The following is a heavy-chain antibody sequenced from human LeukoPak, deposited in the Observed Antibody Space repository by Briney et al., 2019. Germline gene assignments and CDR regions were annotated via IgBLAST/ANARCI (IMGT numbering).Heavy chain of an antibody. CDR2: IYSDGST. D-gene: IGHD3-16*01. V-gene: IGHV3-53*01. Sequence: GGSLRLSCAASGFTVSSNYMSWVRQAPGKGLEWVSVIYSDGSTYYADSVKGRFTISRDNSKNTLYLQMNSLRAEDTAVYYCARSTFGDDEYYFDYWGQGTLVTVSS. J-gene: IGHJ4*02. CDR1: GFTVSSNY. CDR3: ARSTFGDDEYYFDY.